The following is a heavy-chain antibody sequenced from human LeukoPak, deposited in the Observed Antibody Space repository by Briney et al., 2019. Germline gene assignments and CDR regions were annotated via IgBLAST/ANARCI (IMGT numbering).Heavy chain of an antibody. CDR2: INRDGSTT. CDR1: VFAFITYW. V-gene: IGHV3-74*01. D-gene: IGHD3-10*01. Sequence: EGSLTLSCAASVFAFITYWMHWVRQAPAKGLLWVSSINRDGSTTTYADSVKGRFTISRDNAKNMVSLQMNSLRAEDTAVYYCARAFGSGSQVINYFDFWGQGTLVTVSS. J-gene: IGHJ4*02. CDR3: ARAFGSGSQVINYFDF.